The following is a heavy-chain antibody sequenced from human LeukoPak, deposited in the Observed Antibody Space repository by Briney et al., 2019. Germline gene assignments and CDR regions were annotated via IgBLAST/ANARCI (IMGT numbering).Heavy chain of an antibody. V-gene: IGHV3-23*01. CDR2: ISGSGGST. J-gene: IGHJ3*02. Sequence: GGSLRLSCAASGFTFSSYAMSWVRQAPGKGLEWVSAISGSGGSTYYADSVKGRFTISRDNSKNTLYLQMNSLRAEDTAVYYCAKDLSTYYYDSSGYPDAFDIWGQGTMVTVSS. CDR1: GFTFSSYA. CDR3: AKDLSTYYYDSSGYPDAFDI. D-gene: IGHD3-22*01.